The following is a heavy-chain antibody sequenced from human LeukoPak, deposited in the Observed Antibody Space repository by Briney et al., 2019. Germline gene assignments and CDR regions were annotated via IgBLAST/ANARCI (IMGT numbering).Heavy chain of an antibody. V-gene: IGHV1-8*01. CDR3: AVNYDILTGWDY. D-gene: IGHD3-9*01. J-gene: IGHJ4*02. CDR1: GYTFTSYD. Sequence: ASVKVSRKASGYTFTSYDINWVRQATGQGLEWMGWMNPNSGNTGYAQKFQGRVTMTRNTSISTAYMELSSLRSEDTAVYYCAVNYDILTGWDYWGQGTLVTVSS. CDR2: MNPNSGNT.